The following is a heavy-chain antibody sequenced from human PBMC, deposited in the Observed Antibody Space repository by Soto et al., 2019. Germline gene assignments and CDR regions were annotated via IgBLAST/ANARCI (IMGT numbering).Heavy chain of an antibody. Sequence: HPGGSLRLSCAASGFTFSSYGMHWVRQAPGKGLEWVAVIWYDGSNKYYADSVKGRFTISRDNSKNTLYLQMNSLRAEDTAVYYCARDLKPYGDYTHYFDYWGQGTLVTVSS. V-gene: IGHV3-33*01. J-gene: IGHJ4*02. CDR3: ARDLKPYGDYTHYFDY. CDR2: IWYDGSNK. CDR1: GFTFSSYG. D-gene: IGHD4-17*01.